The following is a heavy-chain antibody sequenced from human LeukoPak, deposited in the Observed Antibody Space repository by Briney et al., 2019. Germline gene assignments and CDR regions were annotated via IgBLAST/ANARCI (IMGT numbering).Heavy chain of an antibody. CDR2: IYWDDYK. V-gene: IGHV2-5*02. J-gene: IGHJ4*02. CDR1: GFSLSTTGVG. CDR3: AHRVTNSLFDY. D-gene: IGHD4-23*01. Sequence: SGPTLVKPTQTLTLTCTFSGFSLSTTGVGVGWIRQPPGKALEWLALIYWDDYKRYSPSLKSRITITKDTSKNQVALTMTNMGPVDTATYFCAHRVTNSLFDYWGQGTLVTVSS.